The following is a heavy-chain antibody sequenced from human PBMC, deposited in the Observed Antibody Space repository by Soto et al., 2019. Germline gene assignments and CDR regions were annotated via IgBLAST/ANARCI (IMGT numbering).Heavy chain of an antibody. CDR3: AKLSAVRGVIIIPPDY. CDR1: GFTFSSYA. D-gene: IGHD3-10*01. Sequence: PGGSLRLSXAASGFTFSSYAMSWVRQAPGKGLEWVSAISGSGGSTYYADSVKGRFTISRDNSKNTLYLQMNSLRAEDTAVYYCAKLSAVRGVIIIPPDYWGQGTLVTVS. V-gene: IGHV3-23*01. J-gene: IGHJ4*02. CDR2: ISGSGGST.